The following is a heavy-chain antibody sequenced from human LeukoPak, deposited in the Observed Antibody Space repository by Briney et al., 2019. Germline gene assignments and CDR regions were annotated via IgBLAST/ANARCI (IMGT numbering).Heavy chain of an antibody. CDR2: ISGSGGST. J-gene: IGHJ4*02. Sequence: GRPLRLSCAASGFTFSSYGMHWVRQAPGKGLEWVSVISGSGGSTDYADSVKGRFSISRDNSKNTLYLQMNSLRAEDTAVYYCAKGQLWFGEFSYFDYWGQGTLVTVSS. CDR3: AKGQLWFGEFSYFDY. V-gene: IGHV3-23*01. D-gene: IGHD3-10*01. CDR1: GFTFSSYG.